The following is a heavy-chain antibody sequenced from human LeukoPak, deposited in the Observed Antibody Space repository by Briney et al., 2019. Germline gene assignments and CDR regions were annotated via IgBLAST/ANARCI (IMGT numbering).Heavy chain of an antibody. V-gene: IGHV3-21*01. Sequence: GGSLRLSCAASGFTFSSYSMNWVRQAPGKGLEWVSSISSSSSYIYYADSVKGRFTISRDNAKNSLYLQMNSLRAEDTAVYYCARVRGAYYRSSTSCYATGFDYWGQGTLVTVSS. CDR2: ISSSSSYI. D-gene: IGHD2-2*01. CDR1: GFTFSSYS. CDR3: ARVRGAYYRSSTSCYATGFDY. J-gene: IGHJ4*02.